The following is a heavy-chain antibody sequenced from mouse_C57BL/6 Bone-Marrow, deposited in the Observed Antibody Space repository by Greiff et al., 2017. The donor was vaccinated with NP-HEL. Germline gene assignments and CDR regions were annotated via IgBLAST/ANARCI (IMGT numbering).Heavy chain of an antibody. D-gene: IGHD1-1*01. J-gene: IGHJ1*03. CDR1: GYTFTSYG. Sequence: VQLQQSGAELARPGASVKLSCKASGYTFTSYGISWVKQRNGQGLEWIGEIYPRSGNTYYNEKLKGKATLTADKSSSTAYMELRSLTSEDSAVYFCAREPHYYGSPLWYFDVWGTGTTVTVSS. CDR2: IYPRSGNT. V-gene: IGHV1-81*01. CDR3: AREPHYYGSPLWYFDV.